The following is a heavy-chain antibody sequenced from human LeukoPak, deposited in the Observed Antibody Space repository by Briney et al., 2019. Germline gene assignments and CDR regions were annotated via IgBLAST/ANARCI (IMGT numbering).Heavy chain of an antibody. CDR3: ARAPARYRSIAAHSLFDY. CDR2: INHSGST. Sequence: SETLSHTCAVYGGSFSGYYWSGIRQPPGKGLEWIGEINHSGSTNYNPSLKSRVTISVDTSKNQFSLKLSSVTAADTAVYYCARAPARYRSIAAHSLFDYWGQGTLVNVSS. V-gene: IGHV4-34*01. D-gene: IGHD6-6*01. CDR1: GGSFSGYY. J-gene: IGHJ4*02.